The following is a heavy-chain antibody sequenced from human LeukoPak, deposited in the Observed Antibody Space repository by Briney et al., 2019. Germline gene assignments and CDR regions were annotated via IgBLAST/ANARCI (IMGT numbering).Heavy chain of an antibody. D-gene: IGHD1-26*01. J-gene: IGHJ4*02. CDR3: ARRQPTSGSYDGPSGLDY. CDR2: INHSGTT. Sequence: SETLSLTCAVYGGSFSNYHWSWIRQPPGKGLEWSGEINHSGTTKYNPSLKSRLTISVDTSKNQFSLKLGSVPAADTSVYYCARRQPTSGSYDGPSGLDYWGQGTLVTVSS. CDR1: GGSFSNYH. V-gene: IGHV4-34*01.